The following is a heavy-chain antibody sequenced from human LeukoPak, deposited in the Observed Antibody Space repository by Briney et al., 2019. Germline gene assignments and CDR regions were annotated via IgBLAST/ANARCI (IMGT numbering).Heavy chain of an antibody. V-gene: IGHV1-18*01. D-gene: IGHD3-3*01. J-gene: IGHJ5*02. CDR3: ARVARFLEWLSTSNWFDP. CDR1: GYTFTSYG. CDR2: ISAYNGNT. Sequence: ASVTVSCKASGYTFTSYGISWVRQAPGQGLEWMGWISAYNGNTNYAQKLQGRVTMTTDTSTSTAYMELRSLRSDDTAVYYCARVARFLEWLSTSNWFDPWGQGTLVTVSS.